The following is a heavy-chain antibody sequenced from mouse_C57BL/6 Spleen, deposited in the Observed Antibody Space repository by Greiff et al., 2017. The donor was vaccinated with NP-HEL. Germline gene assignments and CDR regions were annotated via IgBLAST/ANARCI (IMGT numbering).Heavy chain of an antibody. J-gene: IGHJ2*01. CDR2: IDPEDGET. CDR1: GFNIKDYY. CDR3: ASRVSIYPYYFDY. Sequence: VQLKESGAELVKPGASVKLSCTASGFNIKDYYMHWVKQRTEQGLEWIGRIDPEDGETKYAPKFQGKATITADTSSNTAYLQLSSLTSEDTAVYYCASRVSIYPYYFDYWGQGTTLTVSS. D-gene: IGHD2-1*01. V-gene: IGHV14-2*01.